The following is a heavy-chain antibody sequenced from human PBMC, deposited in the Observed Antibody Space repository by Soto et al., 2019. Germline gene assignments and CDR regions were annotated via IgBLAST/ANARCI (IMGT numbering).Heavy chain of an antibody. J-gene: IGHJ6*02. CDR1: GFTFSNYW. Sequence: EVQLVESGGNLAQPGGSLRLSCAASGFTFSNYWISWVRQAPGKGLEWVANIKQDGSEKYYVDSVKGRFTISRDNAKNSLFLQMNSLRAEDTAVYYCAVVRDAWGQGTTVTVSS. D-gene: IGHD2-15*01. CDR2: IKQDGSEK. CDR3: AVVRDA. V-gene: IGHV3-7*01.